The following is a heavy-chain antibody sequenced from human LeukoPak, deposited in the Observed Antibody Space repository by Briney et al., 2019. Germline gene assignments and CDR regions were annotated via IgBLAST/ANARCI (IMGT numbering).Heavy chain of an antibody. J-gene: IGHJ1*01. V-gene: IGHV4-4*07. CDR1: GGSISSYY. CDR3: AGGDEAAEYFQH. Sequence: SETLSLTCTVSGGSISSYYWNWIRQPAGKGLEWIGRIYTSGSTNYNPSLKSRVTMSVDTSKKQFSLKLSSVTAADTAVYYCAGGDEAAEYFQHWGQGTLVTVSS. CDR2: IYTSGST. D-gene: IGHD2-21*02.